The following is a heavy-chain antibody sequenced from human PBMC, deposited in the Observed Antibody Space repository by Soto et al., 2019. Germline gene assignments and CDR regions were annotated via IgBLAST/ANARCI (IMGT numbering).Heavy chain of an antibody. J-gene: IGHJ4*02. Sequence: VGSLRLSCAASGFSFTNYDMNWVRQAPGKGLEWISFISYSAGTIHYSDSVKGRFTISRDNAKNSLYLQMSNLRADDTAVYYCAIPDRKSPGQVRDYWGQGILVTVSS. CDR3: AIPDRKSPGQVRDY. CDR1: GFSFTNYD. V-gene: IGHV3-48*03. CDR2: ISYSAGTI.